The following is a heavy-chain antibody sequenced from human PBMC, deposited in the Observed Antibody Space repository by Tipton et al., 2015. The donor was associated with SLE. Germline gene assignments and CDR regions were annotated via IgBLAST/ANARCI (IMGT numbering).Heavy chain of an antibody. D-gene: IGHD3-10*01. CDR2: IYYSGST. V-gene: IGHV4-38-2*01. Sequence: LRLSCAVSGYSISSGYYWGWIRQPPGKGLEWIGSIYYSGSTSYNPSLKSRVTISVDTSKNQFSLKLSSVTAADTAVYYCANYRLYGSGSYAFDIWGQGTMVTVSS. CDR1: GYSISSGYY. CDR3: ANYRLYGSGSYAFDI. J-gene: IGHJ3*02.